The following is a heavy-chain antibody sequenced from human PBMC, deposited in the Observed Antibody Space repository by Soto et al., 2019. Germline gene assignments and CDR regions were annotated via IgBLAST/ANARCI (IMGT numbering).Heavy chain of an antibody. CDR3: ARDQGYRDFFSASHYYHHMDI. V-gene: IGHV4-30-4*01. D-gene: IGHD3-3*01. Sequence: SETLSLTCRVSGGSIDSANYYWTWIRQLPGKGPEWIGNIYYSGTTFYNPSLKSRLTISIDTSRNQFSLQLTSVTAADTAVYFCARDQGYRDFFSASHYYHHMDIWGQGTTVTVSS. CDR1: GGSIDSANYY. J-gene: IGHJ6*03. CDR2: IYYSGTT.